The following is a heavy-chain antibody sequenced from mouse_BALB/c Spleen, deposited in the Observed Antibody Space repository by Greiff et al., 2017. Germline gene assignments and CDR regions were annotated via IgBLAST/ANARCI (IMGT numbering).Heavy chain of an antibody. CDR3: ARDRGYDWYFDV. J-gene: IGHJ1*01. CDR1: GFSLTSYG. D-gene: IGHD2-2*01. V-gene: IGHV2-9*02. CDR2: IWAGGST. Sequence: VMLVESGPGLVAPSQSLSITCTVSGFSLTSYGVHWVRQPPGKGLEWLGVIWAGGSTNYNSALMSRLSISKDNSKSQVFLKMNSLQTDDTAMYYCARDRGYDWYFDVWGAGTTVTVSS.